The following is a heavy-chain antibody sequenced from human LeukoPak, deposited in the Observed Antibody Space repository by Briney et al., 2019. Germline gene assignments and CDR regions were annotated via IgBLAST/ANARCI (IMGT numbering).Heavy chain of an antibody. V-gene: IGHV3-7*03. CDR2: IKQDGSEK. D-gene: IGHD3-3*01. CDR1: GFTFSSYW. Sequence: GGSLRLSCAASGFTFSSYWMSWVRQAPGKGLEWVANIKQDGSEKYYVDSVKGRFTISRDNAKNSLYLQKNRLRAEDTAVYYCASSHPPHYYDFWSGYYDYYYYMDVWGKGTTVTVSS. J-gene: IGHJ6*03. CDR3: ASSHPPHYYDFWSGYYDYYYYMDV.